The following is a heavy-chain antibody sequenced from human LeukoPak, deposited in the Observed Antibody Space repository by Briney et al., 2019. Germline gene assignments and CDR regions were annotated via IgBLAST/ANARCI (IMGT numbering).Heavy chain of an antibody. V-gene: IGHV3-48*04. Sequence: GGSLRLSCAASGFKFSSFSMGWVRQAPGKGLEGLSYITSTSSATYYADSLQGRFTISRDNAKNSLYLQINSLRADDTAVYYCARAIASYGDSAYWGQGTLVTVSS. J-gene: IGHJ4*02. CDR1: GFKFSSFS. D-gene: IGHD5-18*01. CDR2: ITSTSSAT. CDR3: ARAIASYGDSAY.